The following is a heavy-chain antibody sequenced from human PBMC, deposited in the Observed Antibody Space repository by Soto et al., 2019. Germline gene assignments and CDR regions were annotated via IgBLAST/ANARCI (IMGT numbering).Heavy chain of an antibody. CDR1: GFTFSTYG. J-gene: IGHJ3*01. V-gene: IGHV3-30*02. CDR3: AKEFQWELHAFDL. CDR2: MGNDGITT. D-gene: IGHD1-26*01. Sequence: LRLSSAASGFTFSTYGMHWVRQAPGKGLEWVAVMGNDGITTFYADSVKGRFTIPRDNSKNTLFLQMNSLRADDTAVYYCAKEFQWELHAFDLWGQGTMVTVSS.